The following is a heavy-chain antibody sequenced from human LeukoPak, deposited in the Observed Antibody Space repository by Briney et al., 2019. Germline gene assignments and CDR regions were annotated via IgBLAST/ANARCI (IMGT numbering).Heavy chain of an antibody. CDR2: IYYSGST. CDR3: ARNYGSGSFYYYYYMDV. D-gene: IGHD3-10*01. Sequence: SETLSLTCTVSGYSISSGYYWDWIRQPPGKGLEWIGSIYYSGSTYYNPSLKSRVTISVDTSKNQFSLKLSSVTAADTAVYYCARNYGSGSFYYYYYMDVWGKGTTVTISS. J-gene: IGHJ6*03. V-gene: IGHV4-38-2*02. CDR1: GYSISSGYY.